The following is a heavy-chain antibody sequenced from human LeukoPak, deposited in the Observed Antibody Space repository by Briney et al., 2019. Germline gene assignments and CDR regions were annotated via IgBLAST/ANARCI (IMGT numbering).Heavy chain of an antibody. CDR2: ICHSGISGNT. CDR3: AREVGPVTSHRIDS. CDR1: GDSISSAC. D-gene: IGHD1-26*01. V-gene: IGHV4-59*04. Sequence: SETLSLTCTVSGDSISSACWSWSRQPPGKGLEGVGSICHSGISGNTYYNPSLKSRVTISVDTPKNQFSLKLSSVTAADTAVYSCAREVGPVTSHRIDSWGQGSLVTVSS. J-gene: IGHJ4*02.